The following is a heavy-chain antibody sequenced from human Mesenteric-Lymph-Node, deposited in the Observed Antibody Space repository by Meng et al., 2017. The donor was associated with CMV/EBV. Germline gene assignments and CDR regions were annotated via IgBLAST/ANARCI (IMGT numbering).Heavy chain of an antibody. V-gene: IGHV3-23*03. CDR1: GFTFRSCT. Sequence: LSLTCAASGFTFRSCTMSWVRQAPGEGLEWVSLIYSGGSSTAYADSVKGRFTVSRDNSKNTLYLQMTSLRAEDTAVYYCAKDHIVGPSSDAFDIWGQGTMVTVSS. CDR3: AKDHIVGPSSDAFDI. CDR2: IYSGGSST. J-gene: IGHJ3*02. D-gene: IGHD1-26*01.